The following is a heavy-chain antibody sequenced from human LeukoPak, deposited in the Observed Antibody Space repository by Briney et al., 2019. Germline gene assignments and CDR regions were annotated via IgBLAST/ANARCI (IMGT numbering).Heavy chain of an antibody. J-gene: IGHJ4*02. CDR3: AKTRYDILTGYSDY. CDR1: GFTFSSYA. CDR2: ISGSGDNT. Sequence: GGSLRLSCAASGFTFSSYAMRWVRQAAGKGLEGVSGISGSGDNTYYADSVKGRFTISRDNSKNTLYLQMNSLRAEDTAVYYCAKTRYDILTGYSDYWGQGTLVTVSS. D-gene: IGHD3-9*01. V-gene: IGHV3-23*01.